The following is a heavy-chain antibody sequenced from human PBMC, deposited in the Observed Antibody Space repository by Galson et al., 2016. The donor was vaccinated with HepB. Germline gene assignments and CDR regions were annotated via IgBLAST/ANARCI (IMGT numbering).Heavy chain of an antibody. Sequence: SLRLSCAASGFTFRSYGMHWVRQAPGKGLEWVAVIWYDGSNKYSGDSVKGRFTISRDNSKNTLYLQMNSLGPEDTAVYYCAAYATGHFDYWGQGTVVTVSP. CDR3: AAYATGHFDY. CDR2: IWYDGSNK. V-gene: IGHV3-33*01. CDR1: GFTFRSYG. D-gene: IGHD4-11*01. J-gene: IGHJ4*02.